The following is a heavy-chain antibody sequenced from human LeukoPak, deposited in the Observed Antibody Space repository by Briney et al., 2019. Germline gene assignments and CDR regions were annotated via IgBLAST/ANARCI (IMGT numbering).Heavy chain of an antibody. V-gene: IGHV1-46*02. CDR1: TYIFNKYY. CDR3: ASGGEFRGSAFDI. Sequence: ASVKVSCKASTYIFNKYYIHWVRQAPGRGLEWMGIINPTSGRTSYAQNFQARVTMTRDMSTNTMYMDLSSLKSEDTAAYYCASGGEFRGSAFDIWGQGTTVIVSS. J-gene: IGHJ3*02. D-gene: IGHD3-10*01. CDR2: INPTSGRT.